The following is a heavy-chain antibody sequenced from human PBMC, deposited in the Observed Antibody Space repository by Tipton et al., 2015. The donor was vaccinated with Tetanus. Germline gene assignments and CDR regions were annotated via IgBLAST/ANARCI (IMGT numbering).Heavy chain of an antibody. CDR1: GGSIMSYY. Sequence: TLSLTCSVSGGSIMSYYWIWIRQSPGKGLEWIGHIYSSGTTKYNPSLESRVTISVDTSWNQVSLKLRSVTAADTAVYYCVRGRGYNHPYKLDYWGQGTLVTVSS. D-gene: IGHD5-24*01. V-gene: IGHV4-59*01. CDR3: VRGRGYNHPYKLDY. CDR2: IYSSGTT. J-gene: IGHJ4*02.